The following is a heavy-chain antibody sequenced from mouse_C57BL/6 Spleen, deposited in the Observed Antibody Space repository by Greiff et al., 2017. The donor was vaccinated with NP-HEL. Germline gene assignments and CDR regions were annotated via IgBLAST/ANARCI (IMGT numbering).Heavy chain of an antibody. V-gene: IGHV5-6*01. CDR1: GFTFSSYG. D-gene: IGHD1-1*01. J-gene: IGHJ1*03. CDR2: ISSGGSYT. CDR3: ARHGTTVVSRGYWYFDV. Sequence: EVQLVESGGDLVKPGGSLKLSCAASGFTFSSYGMSWVRQTPDKRLEWVATISSGGSYTYYPDSVKGRFTISRDNAKNTLYLQMSSLKSEDTAMYYCARHGTTVVSRGYWYFDVWGTGTTVTVSS.